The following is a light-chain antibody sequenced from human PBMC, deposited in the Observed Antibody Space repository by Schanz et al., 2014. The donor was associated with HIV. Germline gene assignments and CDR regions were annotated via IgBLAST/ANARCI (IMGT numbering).Light chain of an antibody. Sequence: QSALTQPASVSGSPGQSITISCTGTSSDIGSYNLVSWYRQHPGEAPKLMIYDVTYRPSGVSNRFSGSKSGNTASLTISGLQAEDEADYYCCSYTTTSTYVFGAGTKLTVL. CDR2: DVT. CDR1: SSDIGSYNL. J-gene: IGLJ1*01. V-gene: IGLV2-14*02. CDR3: CSYTTTSTYV.